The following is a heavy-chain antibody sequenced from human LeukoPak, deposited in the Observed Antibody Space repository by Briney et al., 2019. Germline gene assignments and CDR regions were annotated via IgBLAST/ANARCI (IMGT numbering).Heavy chain of an antibody. CDR3: ARGALTTYYYDSSGPEYFQH. V-gene: IGHV1-24*01. J-gene: IGHJ1*01. Sequence: ASVKVSCKVSGYTLTELSMHWVRQAPGKGLEWMGGFDPEDGETIYAQKFQGRVTMTEDTSTSTVYMELSSLRSEDTAVYYCARGALTTYYYDSSGPEYFQHWGQGTLVTVSS. CDR1: GYTLTELS. D-gene: IGHD3-22*01. CDR2: FDPEDGET.